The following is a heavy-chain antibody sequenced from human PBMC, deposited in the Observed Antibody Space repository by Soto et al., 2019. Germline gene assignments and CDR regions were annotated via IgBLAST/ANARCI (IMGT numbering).Heavy chain of an antibody. V-gene: IGHV3-23*01. D-gene: IGHD2-8*01. Sequence: PGGSLRLSCAASGFTFSSYAMSWVRQAPGKGLEWVSAISGSGGSTYYADSVKGRFTISRDNSKNTLYLQMNSLRAEDTAVYYCANGLYEYCTNGVCPFDYWGQGTLVTVPQ. CDR2: ISGSGGST. CDR3: ANGLYEYCTNGVCPFDY. CDR1: GFTFSSYA. J-gene: IGHJ4*02.